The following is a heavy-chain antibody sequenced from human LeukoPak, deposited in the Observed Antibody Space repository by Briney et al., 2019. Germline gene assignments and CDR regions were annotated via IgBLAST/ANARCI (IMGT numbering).Heavy chain of an antibody. CDR3: AKDGRIYGSGSYPYFDY. CDR1: GFPFSSYA. Sequence: GGSLSLSCAASGFPFSSYAMSWVRQAPGKGLEWVSAISASGGSTYYADSVKGRFTISRDNSKNTLYLQMNSLRAEDTAVYYCAKDGRIYGSGSYPYFDYWGQGTLVTVSS. D-gene: IGHD3-10*01. J-gene: IGHJ4*02. V-gene: IGHV3-23*01. CDR2: ISASGGST.